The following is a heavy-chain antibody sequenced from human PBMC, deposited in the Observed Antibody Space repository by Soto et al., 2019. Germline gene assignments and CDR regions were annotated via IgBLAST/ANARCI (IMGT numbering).Heavy chain of an antibody. CDR1: GFTFSTYN. V-gene: IGHV3-48*01. D-gene: IGHD3-22*01. J-gene: IGHJ4*02. CDR2: ISDSSSTI. CDR3: SRDDYPYYDDHSGYHFDY. Sequence: PGGSLRLSCAASGFTFSTYNMNWVRQAPEKGLERVSYISDSSSTIHYADSVKGRFTISRDNAKNSLYLQMNSLRAEDTAVYNWSRDDYPYYDDHSGYHFDYWGQGALVTVSS.